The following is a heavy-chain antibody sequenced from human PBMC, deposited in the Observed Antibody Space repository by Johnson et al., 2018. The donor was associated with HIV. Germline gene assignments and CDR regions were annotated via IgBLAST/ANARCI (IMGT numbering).Heavy chain of an antibody. J-gene: IGHJ3*01. CDR3: EGYCSGGACYSGVSAFDV. V-gene: IGHV3-53*01. Sequence: VQLVESGGGLIQPGGSLRLSCAASGFTVSSNYMSWVRQAPGKGLEWVSSINWNGGSTGYADSVKGRFTISRDNAKNSLYLQMNSLRAEDTAIYYCEGYCSGGACYSGVSAFDVWGHGTMVTVSS. CDR2: INWNGGST. CDR1: GFTVSSNY. D-gene: IGHD2-15*01.